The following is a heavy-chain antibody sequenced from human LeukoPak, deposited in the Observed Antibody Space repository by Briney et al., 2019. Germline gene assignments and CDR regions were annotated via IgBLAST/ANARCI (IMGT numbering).Heavy chain of an antibody. J-gene: IGHJ4*02. Sequence: TGGSLRLSCAAPGFIFDNYAIHCVRQAPGKGLEWVSLISGDGGSTFYADSVRGRFTISRDNTRKSLSLQMSSLRSEDTALYYCARESETSGWYDYWGQGTLVTVSS. CDR3: ARESETSGWYDY. CDR2: ISGDGGST. CDR1: GFIFDNYA. D-gene: IGHD6-19*01. V-gene: IGHV3-43*02.